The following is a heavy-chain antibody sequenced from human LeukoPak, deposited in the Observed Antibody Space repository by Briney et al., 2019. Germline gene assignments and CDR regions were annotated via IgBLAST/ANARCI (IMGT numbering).Heavy chain of an antibody. Sequence: SSETLSLTCTVSGGSIDNYYWSWIRQPAGKGLEWIGRIHTSGNTNYSPSLKSRVTMSVDTSANQFSVKLTSLTAADTAVYYCAREIGTSRWFDPWGQGTLVTVSS. CDR1: GGSIDNYY. D-gene: IGHD1-7*01. CDR2: IHTSGNT. CDR3: AREIGTSRWFDP. V-gene: IGHV4-4*07. J-gene: IGHJ5*02.